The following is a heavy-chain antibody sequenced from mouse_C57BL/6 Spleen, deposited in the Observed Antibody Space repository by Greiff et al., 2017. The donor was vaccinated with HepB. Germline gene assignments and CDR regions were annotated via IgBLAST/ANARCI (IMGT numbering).Heavy chain of an antibody. D-gene: IGHD2-2*01. V-gene: IGHV1-55*01. CDR3: ARAGCIYYGYDGAWFAY. CDR1: GYTFTSYW. J-gene: IGHJ3*01. CDR2: IYPGSGST. Sequence: VQLQQSGAELVKPGASVKMSCKASGYTFTSYWITWVKQRPGQGLEWIGDIYPGSGSTNYNEKFKSKATLTVDTSSSTAYMQLSSLTSEDSAVYYCARAGCIYYGYDGAWFAYWGQGTLVTVSA.